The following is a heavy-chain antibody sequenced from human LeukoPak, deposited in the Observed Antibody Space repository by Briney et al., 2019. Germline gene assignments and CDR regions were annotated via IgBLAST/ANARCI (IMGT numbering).Heavy chain of an antibody. Sequence: GGSLRLSCAASGFTFNKDGMSWVRQAPGKGLEWVSTVNENGAETHYADSVKGRFTISRDNSKNTVLLQMNSLRADDTALYYCTKGDGGWYPIDYWGQETLVIVSS. CDR3: TKGDGGWYPIDY. CDR2: VNENGAET. V-gene: IGHV3-23*01. CDR1: GFTFNKDG. D-gene: IGHD6-19*01. J-gene: IGHJ4*02.